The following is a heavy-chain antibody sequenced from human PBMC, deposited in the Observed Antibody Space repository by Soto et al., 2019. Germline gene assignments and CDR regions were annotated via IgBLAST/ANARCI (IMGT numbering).Heavy chain of an antibody. V-gene: IGHV3-48*03. J-gene: IGHJ6*02. CDR2: SSSAGDII. Sequence: PGGSLRLSCAASGFRFSFSTYEMSWVRQAPGKGLEWVSCSSSAGDIIRYADSVKGRFTMSKDNAKNSVYLQMNNLRAEDTAVYYCARVLQRGGYRMELCRQGPPVTVSS. CDR3: ARVLQRGGYRMEL. CDR1: GFRFSFSTYE.